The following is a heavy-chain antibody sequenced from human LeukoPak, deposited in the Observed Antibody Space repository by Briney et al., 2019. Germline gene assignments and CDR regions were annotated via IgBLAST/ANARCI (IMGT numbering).Heavy chain of an antibody. Sequence: PSETLSLTCTFSGGSISGYYYSWIRQPPGKGLEWIGYIYYSGSTNYNPSLKSRVSMSVDTSKNQFSLKLSSVTAADTAVYYCARMEGSYFDYWGQGNLVTVAS. D-gene: IGHD3-3*01. CDR1: GGSISGYY. CDR2: IYYSGST. CDR3: ARMEGSYFDY. J-gene: IGHJ4*02. V-gene: IGHV4-59*01.